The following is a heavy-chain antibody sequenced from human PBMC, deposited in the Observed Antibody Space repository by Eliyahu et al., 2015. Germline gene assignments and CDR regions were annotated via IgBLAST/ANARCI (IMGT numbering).Heavy chain of an antibody. Sequence: QVTLRESGPALVKPTQTLTLTCTFSGFSLSTSGMCVSWIRQPPGKALEWLALIDWDDDKYYSTSLKTRLTISKDTSKNQVVLTMTNMDPVDTATYYCARNPRGVGASRDAFDIWGQGTMVTVSS. CDR3: ARNPRGVGASRDAFDI. CDR2: IDWDDDK. CDR1: GFSLSTSGMC. D-gene: IGHD1-26*01. V-gene: IGHV2-70*01. J-gene: IGHJ3*02.